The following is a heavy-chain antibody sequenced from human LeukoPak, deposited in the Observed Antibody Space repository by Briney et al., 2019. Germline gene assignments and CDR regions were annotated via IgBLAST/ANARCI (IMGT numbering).Heavy chain of an antibody. V-gene: IGHV3-21*01. CDR1: GFTFGDYW. D-gene: IGHD3-10*01. CDR3: AKAESHYYGSGSYSFDH. Sequence: PGGSLRLSCLASGFTFGDYWMTWVRQAPGKGLGWVSSISSSSSYIYYADSVKGRFTISRDNAKNSLYLQMNSLRAEETAVFYCAKAESHYYGSGSYSFDHWGQGTLVTVSS. J-gene: IGHJ4*02. CDR2: ISSSSSYI.